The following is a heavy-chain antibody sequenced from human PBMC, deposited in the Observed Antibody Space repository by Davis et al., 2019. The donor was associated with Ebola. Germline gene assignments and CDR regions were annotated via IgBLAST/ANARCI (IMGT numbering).Heavy chain of an antibody. V-gene: IGHV4-61*01. J-gene: IGHJ4*02. CDR3: AREAVAGPNFDY. CDR2: IYYSGST. CDR1: GGSTSSSSYY. D-gene: IGHD6-19*01. Sequence: MPSETLSLTCTVTGGSTSSSSYYWSWIRQPPGKGLEWIGYIYYSGSTNYNPSLKSRVTISVDTSKNQFSLKLSSVTAADTAVYYCAREAVAGPNFDYWGQGTLVTVSS.